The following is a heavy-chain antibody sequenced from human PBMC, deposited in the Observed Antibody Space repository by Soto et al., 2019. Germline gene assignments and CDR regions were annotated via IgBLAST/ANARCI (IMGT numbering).Heavy chain of an antibody. CDR1: GYTFTNYG. CDR2: ISASICNT. V-gene: IGHV1-18*01. Sequence: ASVKVSWKASGYTFTNYGIRCRRQAPGPWLAWIPSISASICNTNYAHRLQGRVTMTTDTSTSTAYMELRSLPSDDTAVYYSATDSPPPDYSCQGTLVTVSS. CDR3: ATDSPPPDY. J-gene: IGHJ4*02.